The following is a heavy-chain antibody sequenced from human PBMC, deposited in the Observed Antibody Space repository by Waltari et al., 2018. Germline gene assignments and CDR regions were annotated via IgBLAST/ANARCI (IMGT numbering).Heavy chain of an antibody. CDR1: GFTFSTYG. D-gene: IGHD3-22*01. Sequence: DVQLVESGGGLVQPGGSLRLSCAASGFTFSTYGMNWVRQAPGKGIEWVAYISSTTITTYYADSVKGRFTMTRDNAKTSLYLQMNSLRADDTAVYFCARMGMIIAWEFDYWGQGTLLTVSS. V-gene: IGHV3-48*01. CDR3: ARMGMIIAWEFDY. CDR2: ISSTTITT. J-gene: IGHJ4*02.